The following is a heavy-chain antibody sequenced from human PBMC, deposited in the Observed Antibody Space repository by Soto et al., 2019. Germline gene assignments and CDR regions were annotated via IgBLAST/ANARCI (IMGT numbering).Heavy chain of an antibody. J-gene: IGHJ6*03. V-gene: IGHV4-61*01. Sequence: PSETLSLTCTVSGGSISSSSYYWSWIRRPPGRGLEWIGYIYRSGSTKYNPSLKSRLTISVDTSKNQFSLKLSSVTAADTAVYYCARTLDYGHMDVWGKGTTVTVSS. D-gene: IGHD3-16*01. CDR1: GGSISSSSYY. CDR3: ARTLDYGHMDV. CDR2: IYRSGST.